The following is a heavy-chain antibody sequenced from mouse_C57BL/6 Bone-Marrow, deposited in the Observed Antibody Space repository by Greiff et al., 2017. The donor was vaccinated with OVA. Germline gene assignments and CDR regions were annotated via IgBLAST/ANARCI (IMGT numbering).Heavy chain of an antibody. CDR3: ARALYDGYYWYFDV. V-gene: IGHV1-81*01. J-gene: IGHJ1*03. CDR1: GYTFTSYG. CDR2: IYPRSGNT. Sequence: VQLVESGAELARPGASVKLSCKASGYTFTSYGISWVKQRTGQGLEWIGEIYPRSGNTYYNEKFKGKATLTADKSSSTAYMELRSLTSEDSAVYFCARALYDGYYWYFDVWGTGTTVTVSS. D-gene: IGHD2-3*01.